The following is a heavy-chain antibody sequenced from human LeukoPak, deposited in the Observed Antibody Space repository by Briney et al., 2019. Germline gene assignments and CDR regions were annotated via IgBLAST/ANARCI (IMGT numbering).Heavy chain of an antibody. CDR2: VWNDGSTR. CDR3: AKDVNSDYPRAHAFHV. J-gene: IGHJ3*01. V-gene: IGHV3-30*02. D-gene: IGHD4-11*01. Sequence: GGSLRLSCAASGFMFSNYVIHWVRQAPGKGLEWVAYVWNDGSTRWYADSVKGRFTVSRDNSRNTLYLQMDSLIVEDTALYYCAKDVNSDYPRAHAFHVWGQGTMVTVSS. CDR1: GFMFSNYV.